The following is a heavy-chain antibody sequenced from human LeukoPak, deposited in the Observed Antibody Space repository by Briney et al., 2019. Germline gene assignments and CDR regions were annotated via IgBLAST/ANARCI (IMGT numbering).Heavy chain of an antibody. CDR3: ARLHKWGYYFDY. CDR2: INPNSGGT. D-gene: IGHD7-27*01. J-gene: IGHJ4*02. CDR1: GYTITGYY. V-gene: IGHV1-2*06. Sequence: ASVKVSCKASGYTITGYYMHWVRQAPGQGLEWMGRINPNSGGTNYAQKFQGRVTMTRDTSISTAYMELSRLRSDDTAVYYCARLHKWGYYFDYWGQGTLVTVSS.